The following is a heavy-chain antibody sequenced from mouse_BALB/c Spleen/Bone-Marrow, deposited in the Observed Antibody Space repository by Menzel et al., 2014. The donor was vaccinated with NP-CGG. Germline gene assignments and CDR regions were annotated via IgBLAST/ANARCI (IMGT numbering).Heavy chain of an antibody. CDR2: ISSGGTYT. V-gene: IGHV5-9-1*01. D-gene: IGHD1-2*01. J-gene: IGHJ1*01. CDR3: ARRGENSLLLPRYFDV. CDR1: GFTFSSYV. Sequence: EVKLVESGGGLVKPGGSLELSCAASGFTFSSYVMSWVRQTPEKRLEWVATISSGGTYTYYPDSVKGRFTISRDNAKNTPYLQMSSLRSEDTAMYYFARRGENSLLLPRYFDVWGAGTTVTVSS.